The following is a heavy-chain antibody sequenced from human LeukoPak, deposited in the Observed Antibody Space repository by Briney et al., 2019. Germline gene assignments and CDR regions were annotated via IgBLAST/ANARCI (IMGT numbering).Heavy chain of an antibody. CDR1: GYSFTSYW. V-gene: IGHV5-51*01. J-gene: IGHJ4*02. CDR3: ARRQGCSSTSCPPDS. Sequence: GESLKISCKGSGYSFTSYWIGWVRQMPGKGLEWMGIIFPGDSDIRYSPSFQGQVTISADKSMSTAYLQWSSLKASDTAMYYCARRQGCSSTSCPPDSWGQGTLVTVSS. D-gene: IGHD2-2*01. CDR2: IFPGDSDI.